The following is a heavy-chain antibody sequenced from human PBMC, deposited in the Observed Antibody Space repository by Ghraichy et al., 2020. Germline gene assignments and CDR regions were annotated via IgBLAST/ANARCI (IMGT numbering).Heavy chain of an antibody. CDR1: GFTFSSYW. CDR2: INHDGSEK. J-gene: IGHJ3*02. V-gene: IGHV3-7*01. CDR3: ARDGRLAAVDAFDI. Sequence: GGSLRLSCAASGFTFSSYWMSWVRQAPGKGLEWVANINHDGSEKYYVDSVKGRFIISRDNVQNSMYLQMNILRAEDTAVYYCARDGRLAAVDAFDIWGQGTKVTVSS. D-gene: IGHD1-26*01.